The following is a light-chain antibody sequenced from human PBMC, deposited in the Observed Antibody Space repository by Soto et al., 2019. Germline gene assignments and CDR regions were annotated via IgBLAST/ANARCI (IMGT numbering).Light chain of an antibody. CDR1: QSVSSSY. V-gene: IGKV3-20*01. Sequence: EFVLTQSPGTLSLSPGERATLSCRASQSVSSSYFAWYQQKPGQAPRILIYGASTRATGIPDEFSGSGSGIDFTLAISRLEPEDFAVYYCQQYGSSPPLTFGGGTKVEIK. CDR2: GAS. J-gene: IGKJ4*01. CDR3: QQYGSSPPLT.